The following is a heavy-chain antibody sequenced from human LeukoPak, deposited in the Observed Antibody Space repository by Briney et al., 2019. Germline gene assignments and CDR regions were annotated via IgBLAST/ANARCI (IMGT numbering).Heavy chain of an antibody. D-gene: IGHD3-10*01. V-gene: IGHV4-34*01. Sequence: TSETLSLTCAVYGGSFSGYYWSWIRQPPGKGLEWIGEINHSGSTNYNPSLKSRVTISVDTSKNQFSLKLSSVTAADTAVYYCARGWFGESVFDYWGQGTLVTVSS. CDR1: GGSFSGYY. CDR3: ARGWFGESVFDY. CDR2: INHSGST. J-gene: IGHJ4*02.